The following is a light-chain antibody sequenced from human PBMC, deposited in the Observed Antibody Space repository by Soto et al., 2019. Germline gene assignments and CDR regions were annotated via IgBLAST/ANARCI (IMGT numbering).Light chain of an antibody. Sequence: EIVLTQSPGTLSLSPGERATLSCRASQSVSSNYLAWYQQKPGQAPRLLIYGASSRATGIPDRFSGSGSGTDFTLTISRLEPEYFSVYYCQQYGSSRTFGQGTRLEIK. J-gene: IGKJ5*01. V-gene: IGKV3-20*01. CDR2: GAS. CDR3: QQYGSSRT. CDR1: QSVSSNY.